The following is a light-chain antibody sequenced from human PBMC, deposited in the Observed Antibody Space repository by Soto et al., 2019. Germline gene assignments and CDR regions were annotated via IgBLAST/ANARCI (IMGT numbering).Light chain of an antibody. V-gene: IGKV3-11*01. CDR3: QLRSNWPPTWT. Sequence: EIVLTQSQATLSLSPGERATLSCRASQSVSSYLAWYQQKPGQAPRLLIYDASNRATGIPARFSGSGSGTDFTLTISSLEPEDFAVYYCQLRSNWPPTWTFGQGTKVESK. CDR1: QSVSSY. J-gene: IGKJ1*01. CDR2: DAS.